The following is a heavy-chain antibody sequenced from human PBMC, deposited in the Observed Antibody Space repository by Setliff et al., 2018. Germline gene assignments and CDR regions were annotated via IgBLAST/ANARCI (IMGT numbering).Heavy chain of an antibody. D-gene: IGHD3-3*01. CDR2: IYTGGST. CDR1: GDSINSGTYY. Sequence: SETLSLTCSVSGDSINSGTYYWSWFRQSAGKGLEWIGRIYTGGSTNYNPSLKSRVTISLDTSKNQFSLKLSSVTAADTAVYYCARGRSNFWGYYFDYWGQGTLVTVSS. J-gene: IGHJ4*02. V-gene: IGHV4-61*02. CDR3: ARGRSNFWGYYFDY.